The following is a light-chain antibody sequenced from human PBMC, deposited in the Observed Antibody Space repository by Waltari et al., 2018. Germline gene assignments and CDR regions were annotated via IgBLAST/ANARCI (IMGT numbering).Light chain of an antibody. CDR1: QSVGSSH. J-gene: IGKJ2*01. V-gene: IGKV3-20*01. Sequence: EIVLTQPPGTLSLSPGEKVTLSCRASQSVGSSHLAWYQQKPGQAPRLLIYDVSTRATGIPDRFTGSGSGTDFILTISRLEPEDFAVYYCQQYGSSPYTFGQGTKLEIK. CDR3: QQYGSSPYT. CDR2: DVS.